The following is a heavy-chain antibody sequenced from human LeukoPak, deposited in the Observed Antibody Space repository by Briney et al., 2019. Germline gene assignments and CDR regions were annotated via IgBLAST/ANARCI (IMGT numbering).Heavy chain of an antibody. CDR1: GFTVSSNY. CDR3: ATRSYYYGSEDAFDI. D-gene: IGHD3-10*01. V-gene: IGHV3-53*01. J-gene: IGHJ3*02. CDR2: IYSCGST. Sequence: GGSLRLSCAASGFTVSSNYMSWVRQAPGKGLEWVSVIYSCGSTYYADSVKGRFTISRDNSKNTLYLQMNSLRAEDTAVYYCATRSYYYGSEDAFDIWGQGTMVTVSS.